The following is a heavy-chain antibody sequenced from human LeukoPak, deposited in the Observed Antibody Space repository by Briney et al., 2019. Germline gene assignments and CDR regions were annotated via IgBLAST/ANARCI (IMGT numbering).Heavy chain of an antibody. V-gene: IGHV4-31*03. D-gene: IGHD6-13*01. J-gene: IGHJ4*02. CDR3: ARVRYSRFPSGYYFDY. Sequence: PSETLSLTCTVSGGSISSGGYYWSRIRQHPGKGLEWIGYIYYSGSTYYNPSLKSRVTISVDTSKNQFSLKLSSVTAADTAVYYCARVRYSRFPSGYYFDYWGQGTLVTVSS. CDR2: IYYSGST. CDR1: GGSISSGGYY.